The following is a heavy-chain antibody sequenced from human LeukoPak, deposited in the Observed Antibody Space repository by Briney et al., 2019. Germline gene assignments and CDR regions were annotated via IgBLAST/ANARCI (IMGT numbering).Heavy chain of an antibody. CDR1: GFIFSTYS. CDR2: ISSSSSYI. V-gene: IGHV3-21*01. J-gene: IGHJ6*03. CDR3: ARAYSGNYGAYYYYYMDV. Sequence: AGGSLRLACAASGFIFSTYSLNWVRQAPGKGLEWVSSISSSSSYIYYADSVKGRFTISRDNAKNSLYLQMNSLRAEDTAVYYCARAYSGNYGAYYYYYMDVWGKGTTVTISS. D-gene: IGHD1-26*01.